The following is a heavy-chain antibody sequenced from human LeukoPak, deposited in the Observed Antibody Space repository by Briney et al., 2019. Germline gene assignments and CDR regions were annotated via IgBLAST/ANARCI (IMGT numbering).Heavy chain of an antibody. CDR1: GYRFTSYW. V-gene: IGHV5-51*01. CDR3: ARRLLGYCSGGSREYYFDY. CDR2: IYPGDSDT. Sequence: GESLKISCKGSGYRFTSYWIGWVRQMPGKGLEWMGIIYPGDSDTRYSPSFQGQVTISADKSISTAYLQWSSLKASDTAMYYCARRLLGYCSGGSREYYFDYWGQGTLVTVSS. J-gene: IGHJ4*02. D-gene: IGHD2-15*01.